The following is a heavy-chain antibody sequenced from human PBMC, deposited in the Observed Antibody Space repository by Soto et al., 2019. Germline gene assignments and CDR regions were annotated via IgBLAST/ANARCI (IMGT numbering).Heavy chain of an antibody. V-gene: IGHV3-30*18. J-gene: IGHJ3*01. Sequence: GGSLRLSCIASGFIFHNYIMHWVRQAPGKGLEWVAAISNDGSNKFYGESVKGRFTISRDSSENTLYLQMNSLRPEDTAVYYCAKEGGRRGWSAADVWGQGTMVTVSS. CDR1: GFIFHNYI. CDR2: ISNDGSNK. CDR3: AKEGGRRGWSAADV. D-gene: IGHD2-2*01.